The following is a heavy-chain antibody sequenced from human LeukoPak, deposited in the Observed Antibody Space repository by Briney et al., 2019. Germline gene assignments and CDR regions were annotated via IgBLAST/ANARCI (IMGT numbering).Heavy chain of an antibody. D-gene: IGHD2-2*01. J-gene: IGHJ4*02. V-gene: IGHV3-21*01. CDR2: ISSSSSYI. CDR3: ANHFACGSTSCPPFDS. Sequence: GGSLRLSCAASGFTFSSYSMNWVRQAPGKGLEWVSSISSSSSYIYYADSVKGRFTISRDNAKNSLYLQMNSLRVEDTAVYYCANHFACGSTSCPPFDSWGQGTLVTVSS. CDR1: GFTFSSYS.